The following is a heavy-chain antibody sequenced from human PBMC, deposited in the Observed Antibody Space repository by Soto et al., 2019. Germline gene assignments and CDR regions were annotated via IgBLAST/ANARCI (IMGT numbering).Heavy chain of an antibody. CDR3: ARLGGYCSSTSCYGYYGMDV. CDR1: RPSILIAPYS. J-gene: IGHJ6*02. Sequence: SARLSLTCTPTRPSILIAPYSWLLFRQPPGKGLEWIGTFYYSESTYYNPSLESRVTISVDTSKNQFSLKVSSVTVADTAVYYCARLGGYCSSTSCYGYYGMDVWGQGTTVS. D-gene: IGHD2-2*01. V-gene: IGHV4-39*01. CDR2: FYYSEST.